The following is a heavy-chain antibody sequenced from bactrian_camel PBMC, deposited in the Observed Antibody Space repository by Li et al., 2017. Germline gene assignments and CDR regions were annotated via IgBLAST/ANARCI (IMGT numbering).Heavy chain of an antibody. D-gene: IGHD5*01. V-gene: IGHV3S53*01. CDR1: GYTYSTAC. Sequence: HVQLVESGGGSVQAGGSLRLSCSVSGYTYSTACMGWFRQAPGKEREGVAVLVSDGITKYSDSVKGRFIISKHNAKNTLFLQMNSLKPEDTAMYYCAYDLPRYCDLKVRTTRTRKYGQGTQVTVS. J-gene: IGHJ4*01. CDR2: LVSDGIT.